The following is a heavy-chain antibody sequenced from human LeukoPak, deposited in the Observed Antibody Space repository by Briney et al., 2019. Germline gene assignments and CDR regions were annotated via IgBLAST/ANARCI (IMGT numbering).Heavy chain of an antibody. Sequence: SETLSLTCTVSGGSISSFYWSWIRQPPGKGLEWIGFISYSGSTNYNPSLRSRVTISVDTSKNQFSLKLSSVTAADTAVYYCAREVLAAAGTYDYWGQGTLVTVSS. D-gene: IGHD6-13*01. CDR1: GGSISSFY. CDR3: AREVLAAAGTYDY. CDR2: ISYSGST. V-gene: IGHV4-59*01. J-gene: IGHJ4*02.